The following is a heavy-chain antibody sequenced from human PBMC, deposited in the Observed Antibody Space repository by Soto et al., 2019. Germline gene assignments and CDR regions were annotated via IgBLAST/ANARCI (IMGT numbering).Heavy chain of an antibody. CDR2: IYYSGST. D-gene: IGHD3-3*01. Sequence: PSETLSLTCTVSGGSISSSSYYWGWIRQPPGQGLEWIGSIYYSGSTYYNPSLKSRVTVSVDTSKNQFSLKLSSVTDADTAVYYCARHINPYDFWSGAFFDYWGQGTLVTVSS. CDR3: ARHINPYDFWSGAFFDY. CDR1: GGSISSSSYY. V-gene: IGHV4-39*01. J-gene: IGHJ4*02.